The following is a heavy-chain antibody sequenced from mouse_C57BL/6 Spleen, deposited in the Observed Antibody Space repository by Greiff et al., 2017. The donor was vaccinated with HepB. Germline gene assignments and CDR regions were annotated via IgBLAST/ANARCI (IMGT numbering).Heavy chain of an antibody. CDR1: GYAFSSSW. CDR2: IYPGDGDT. Sequence: QVQLKESGPELVKPGASVKISCKASGYAFSSSWMNWVKQRPGKGLEWIGRIYPGDGDTNYNGKFKGKATLTADKSSSTAYMQLSSLTSEDSAVYFCARRGGLRAYFDYWGQGTTLTVSS. D-gene: IGHD2-4*01. CDR3: ARRGGLRAYFDY. V-gene: IGHV1-82*01. J-gene: IGHJ2*01.